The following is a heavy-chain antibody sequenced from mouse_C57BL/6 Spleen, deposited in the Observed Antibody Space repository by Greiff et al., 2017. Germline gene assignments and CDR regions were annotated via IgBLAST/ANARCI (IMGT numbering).Heavy chain of an antibody. CDR3: ASDGVKEEVYFDY. J-gene: IGHJ2*01. CDR2: IYPRSGNT. D-gene: IGHD2-2*01. CDR1: GYTFTSYG. Sequence: QVQLQQSGAELARPGASVKLSCKASGYTFTSYGISWVKQRTGQGLEWIGEIYPRSGNTYYNEKFKGKATLTADKSSSTAYMELRSLRSEDSAVYFCASDGVKEEVYFDYWGQGTTLTVSS. V-gene: IGHV1-81*01.